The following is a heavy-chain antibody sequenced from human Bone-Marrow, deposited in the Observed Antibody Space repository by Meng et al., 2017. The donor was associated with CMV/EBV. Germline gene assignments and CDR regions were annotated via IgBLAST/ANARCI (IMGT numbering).Heavy chain of an antibody. Sequence: QQGAQDLLRLSSPLPHLSAAYGGFFSGYCWSWIRPPPGKGLEWIGEINHSGSTNYNPSLKCRVTISVDTSKNQFSLKLSSVTAADTAVYYCARGRGYYSRRYFDYWGQGTLVTVSS. CDR1: GGFFSGYC. D-gene: IGHD3-10*01. CDR3: ARGRGYYSRRYFDY. J-gene: IGHJ4*02. V-gene: IGHV4-34*01. CDR2: INHSGST.